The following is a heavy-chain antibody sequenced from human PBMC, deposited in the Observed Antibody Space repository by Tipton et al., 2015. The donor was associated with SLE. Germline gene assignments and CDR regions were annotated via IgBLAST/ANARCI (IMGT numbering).Heavy chain of an antibody. CDR2: IYYSGRT. CDR1: GDSINEYY. D-gene: IGHD3-3*01. Sequence: TLSLTCTVSGDSINEYYWSWIRQSPGKGLEWIGSIYYSGRTTYNPSLESRVTISVDTSKNQFSLKLSSVTAAATAVYYCARRSITIFGVVIFNWFDPWGQGTLVTVSS. CDR3: ARRSITIFGVVIFNWFDP. J-gene: IGHJ5*02. V-gene: IGHV4-59*12.